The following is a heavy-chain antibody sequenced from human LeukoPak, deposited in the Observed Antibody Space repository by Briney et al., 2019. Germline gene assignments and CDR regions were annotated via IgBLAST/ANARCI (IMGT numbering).Heavy chain of an antibody. Sequence: PGGSLRLSCAASGFTFGSYAMSWVRQAPGKGLEWVSAISGSGGSTYYADSVKGRFTISRDNSKNTVYLQMNSLRAEDTAVYYCAKDLQLERPRRDYWGQGTLVTVSS. CDR1: GFTFGSYA. D-gene: IGHD1-1*01. J-gene: IGHJ4*02. V-gene: IGHV3-23*01. CDR2: ISGSGGST. CDR3: AKDLQLERPRRDY.